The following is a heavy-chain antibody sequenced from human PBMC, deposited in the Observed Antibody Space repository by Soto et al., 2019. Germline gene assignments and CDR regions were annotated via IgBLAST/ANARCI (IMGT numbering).Heavy chain of an antibody. CDR3: ARIHSGGGGPIVTFPHYHIDF. CDR1: GFSLNTSAMC. CDR2: INCEADE. V-gene: IGHV2-70*01. Sequence: SGSTLVNPTHTLTLTCTLSGFSLNTSAMCVTWIRQAPGKALEWLALINCEADEYNNKSLKTRLTNSKAHSKNQVILNMTNMDPVDTATYYRARIHSGGGGPIVTFPHYHIDFWGQGSLVTVSS. J-gene: IGHJ4*01. D-gene: IGHD2-15*01.